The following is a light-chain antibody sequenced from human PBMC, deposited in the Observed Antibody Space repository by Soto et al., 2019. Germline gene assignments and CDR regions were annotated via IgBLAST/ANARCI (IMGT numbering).Light chain of an antibody. CDR2: GNN. V-gene: IGLV1-44*01. CDR3: AAWDGSLNNVL. J-gene: IGLJ2*01. Sequence: QSVLTQPPSASGTPGQRVTISCSGSGSSIGTNTVNWYRQIPGTAPKLLIYGNNQRPSGVPDRLSGSKSGTSASLAISGLQSEDEAEYYCAAWDGSLNNVLFGGGTKLTVL. CDR1: GSSIGTNT.